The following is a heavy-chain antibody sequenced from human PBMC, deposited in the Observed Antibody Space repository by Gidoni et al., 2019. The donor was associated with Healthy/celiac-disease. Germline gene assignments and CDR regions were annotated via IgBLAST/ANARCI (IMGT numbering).Heavy chain of an antibody. Sequence: QMQLVQSGPEVKKPGTSVKVSCKASGFTFTSSAIQWVRQARGQRREWIGWIVVGRGNTNYAQKFQERVTITRDMSTSTAYMELSSLRSEDTAVYYCAASIIDSYYYYYGMDVWGQGTTVTVSS. CDR1: GFTFTSSA. J-gene: IGHJ6*02. V-gene: IGHV1-58*02. CDR3: AASIIDSYYYYYGMDV. CDR2: IVVGRGNT.